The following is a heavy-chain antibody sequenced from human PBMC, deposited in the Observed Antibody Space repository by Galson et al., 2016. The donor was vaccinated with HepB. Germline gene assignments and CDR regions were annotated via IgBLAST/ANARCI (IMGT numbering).Heavy chain of an antibody. CDR1: GFTFEDYA. CDR2: ITWNGGMM. V-gene: IGHV3-9*03. CDR3: AKRRGEEMTIFGVEHTKGNLWYFDL. Sequence: SLRLSCAASGFTFEDYAMHWVRQAPGKGLEWVSGITWNGGMMGYADSVKGRFTISRDNAKNSLYLQMNSLRAEDMALYHCAKRRGEEMTIFGVEHTKGNLWYFDLWGRGTLVIVSS. J-gene: IGHJ2*01. D-gene: IGHD3-3*01.